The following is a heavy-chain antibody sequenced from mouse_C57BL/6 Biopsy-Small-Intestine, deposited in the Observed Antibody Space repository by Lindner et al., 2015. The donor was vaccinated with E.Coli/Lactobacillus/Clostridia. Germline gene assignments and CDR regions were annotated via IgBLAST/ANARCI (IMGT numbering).Heavy chain of an antibody. J-gene: IGHJ2*01. CDR3: ARSYDGAY. V-gene: IGHV1-9*01. D-gene: IGHD2-3*01. CDR1: GYTFTGHW. CDR2: ILPGSDST. Sequence: VQLQESGAELVKPGASVKLSCKATGYTFTGHWIEWVKQRPEHGLEWIGEILPGSDSTNYNEKFKGKATFTADTSSNTAYMQLSSLTIEDSAIYYCARSYDGAYWGQGTTLTVSS.